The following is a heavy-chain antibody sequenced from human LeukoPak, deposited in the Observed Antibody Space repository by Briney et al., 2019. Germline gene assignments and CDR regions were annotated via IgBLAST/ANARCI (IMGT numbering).Heavy chain of an antibody. CDR2: SGAAT. CDR1: GFSISNSV. J-gene: IGHJ4*02. CDR3: ARDRSVAAADYYFDY. Sequence: GGSLRLSCGASGFSISNSVVSWVRQAPGKGLEWVSGSGAATYYADSVKGRFTVFRDDSKNTLDLQMNSLRAEDTAVYYCARDRSVAAADYYFDYWGQGTLVTVSS. V-gene: IGHV3-23*01. D-gene: IGHD6-13*01.